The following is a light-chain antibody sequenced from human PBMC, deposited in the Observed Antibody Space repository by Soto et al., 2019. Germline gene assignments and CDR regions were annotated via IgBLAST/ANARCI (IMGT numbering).Light chain of an antibody. CDR2: DAS. CDR3: QPDNGYSEA. Sequence: DIQMPQSPSSLSASVGDRVTITCRSSQSISGWLAWYQQKPGKAPKLLIYDASSLESGFQSRISGIVSGTEFTLTISSLQADQFATDYCQPDNGYSEALGQG. J-gene: IGKJ1*01. CDR1: QSISGW. V-gene: IGKV1-5*01.